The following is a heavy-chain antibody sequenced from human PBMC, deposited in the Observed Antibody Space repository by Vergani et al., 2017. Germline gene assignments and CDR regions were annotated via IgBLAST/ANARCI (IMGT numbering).Heavy chain of an antibody. CDR3: ARYRGSDYGN. CDR1: GFTFSDHY. CDR2: TRNKANSYTT. V-gene: IGHV3-72*01. D-gene: IGHD1-26*01. Sequence: EVQLVESGGGLVQPGGSLRLSCAASGFTFSDHYMDWVRQAPGKGLEWVGRTRNKANSYTTEYAASVKGRFTISRDASKNSLYLQMSSLKTEDTAVYYCARYRGSDYGNWGQGTLVTVSS. J-gene: IGHJ4*02.